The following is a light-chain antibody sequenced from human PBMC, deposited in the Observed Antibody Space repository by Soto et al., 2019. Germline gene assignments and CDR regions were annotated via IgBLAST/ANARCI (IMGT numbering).Light chain of an antibody. V-gene: IGKV3-15*01. CDR2: GAY. J-gene: IGKJ2*01. CDR3: EQGHNWLLT. Sequence: ELVMTQSPATLSVSPGERATLSCRASQSISSELAWYQQKPGQPTRLLIYGAYTRATGVPARFTGSGSGSDFTLSISGLQYEDCAVYYCEQGHNWLLTFGQGTRLEI. CDR1: QSISSE.